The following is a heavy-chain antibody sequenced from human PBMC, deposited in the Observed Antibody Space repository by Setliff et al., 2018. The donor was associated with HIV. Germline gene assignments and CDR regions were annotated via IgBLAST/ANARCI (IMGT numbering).Heavy chain of an antibody. V-gene: IGHV4-39*07. CDR1: GGSTSSNSYY. Sequence: TLSLTCTVPGGSTSSNSYYWGWFRQPPGKGLEWIGRIYTSGSTNYNPSLKSRVTISVDTSKNQFSLKLSSVTAADTAVYYCATDCAVVGGTGSLDSWGQGTLVTVSS. CDR2: IYTSGST. J-gene: IGHJ4*02. D-gene: IGHD1-26*01. CDR3: ATDCAVVGGTGSLDS.